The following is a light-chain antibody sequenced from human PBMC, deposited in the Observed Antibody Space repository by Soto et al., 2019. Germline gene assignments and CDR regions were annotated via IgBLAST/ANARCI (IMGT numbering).Light chain of an antibody. J-gene: IGLJ2*01. V-gene: IGLV2-23*02. CDR3: CSYAGIPTLI. CDR2: DVT. Sequence: QSALTQPASVSGSPGQSITISCTGSSSDVGTYDLVSWYQQHPGKAPKLIIFDVTKRPSGVSNRFSGSKSGNTASLTISGLQAEDEADYYCCSYAGIPTLIFGGGTKVTVL. CDR1: SSDVGTYDL.